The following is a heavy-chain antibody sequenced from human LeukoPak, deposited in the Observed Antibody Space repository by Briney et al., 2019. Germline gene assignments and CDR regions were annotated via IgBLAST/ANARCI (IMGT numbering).Heavy chain of an antibody. CDR2: IYSDGSA. CDR3: ASRRRGYSGYDWRYFDF. Sequence: GGSLRLSCAASGFNVSSNYMNWVRQAPGKGLEWVSVIYSDGSAYYADSVRGRFTVSRHNSKNTLYPQMNSLRTEDTAVYYCASRRRGYSGYDWRYFDFWGQGTLVTVSS. V-gene: IGHV3-53*04. D-gene: IGHD5-12*01. J-gene: IGHJ4*02. CDR1: GFNVSSNY.